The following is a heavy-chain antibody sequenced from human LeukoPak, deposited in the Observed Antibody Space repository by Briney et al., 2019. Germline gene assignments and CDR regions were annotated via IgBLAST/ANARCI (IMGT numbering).Heavy chain of an antibody. CDR1: GFTFSSYG. J-gene: IGHJ4*02. CDR2: IWYDGSNK. D-gene: IGHD2-8*02. CDR3: GRELVGEERGTNYFAY. V-gene: IGHV3-33*08. Sequence: GGSLRLSCAASGFTFSSYGMHWVRQAPGKGLEWVAVIWYDGSNKYYADSVKGRFTISRDNSKNTLYLQMNSLRAEDTAVYYCGRELVGEERGTNYFAYWGQGPLVTVSS.